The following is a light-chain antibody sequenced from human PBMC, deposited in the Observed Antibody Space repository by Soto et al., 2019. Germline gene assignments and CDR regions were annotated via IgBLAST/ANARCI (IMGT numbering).Light chain of an antibody. V-gene: IGKV1-5*01. J-gene: IGKJ1*01. Sequence: DLQMTQSPSTLSASVGDIVTITWRASQNIRSRLAWFQQKPGKAPKLLIYDASSLESGVPQRFSGSGSGTEFTLTISSLQSDDSATYYCQQYNSYSWTFGQGTKVDIK. CDR2: DAS. CDR1: QNIRSR. CDR3: QQYNSYSWT.